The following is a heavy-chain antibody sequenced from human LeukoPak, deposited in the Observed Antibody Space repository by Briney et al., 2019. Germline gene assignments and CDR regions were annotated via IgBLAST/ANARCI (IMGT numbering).Heavy chain of an antibody. J-gene: IGHJ3*02. V-gene: IGHV2-70*11. CDR1: GFSLRTIGMC. CDR3: ARVVYYDKAAFDI. D-gene: IGHD3-22*01. Sequence: SGPALVKPTETLTLTCTFSGFSLRTIGMCVSWIRQPPGKALEWLARIDWDDDTYYNSSLKTRLTISKDPSKNEVVLRMTNMDPVDTATYYCARVVYYDKAAFDIWGQGTTVTVSS. CDR2: IDWDDDT.